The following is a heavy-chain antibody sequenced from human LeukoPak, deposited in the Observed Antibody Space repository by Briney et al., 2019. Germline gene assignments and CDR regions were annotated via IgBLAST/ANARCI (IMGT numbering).Heavy chain of an antibody. J-gene: IGHJ4*02. CDR1: GYTFTGYY. CDR3: ARDSVAVSDTVDY. V-gene: IGHV1-18*04. CDR2: ISAYNGNT. D-gene: IGHD6-19*01. Sequence: GASVKVSCKASGYTFTGYYMHWVRQAPGQGLEWMGWISAYNGNTNYAQKLQGRVTMTTDTSTSTAYMELRTLRSDDTAVYYCARDSVAVSDTVDYWGQGTLVTVSS.